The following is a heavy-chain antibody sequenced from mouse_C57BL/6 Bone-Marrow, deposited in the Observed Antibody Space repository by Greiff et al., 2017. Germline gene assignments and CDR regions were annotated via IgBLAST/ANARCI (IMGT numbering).Heavy chain of an antibody. CDR1: GYTFTSYW. J-gene: IGHJ2*01. CDR2: IDPSDSYT. CDR3: ARWGGSGFDY. D-gene: IGHD1-1*02. V-gene: IGHV1-69*01. Sequence: VQLQQPGAELVMPGASVKLSCKASGYTFTSYWMHWVKQRPGQGLEWIGEIDPSDSYTNYNQKFKGKSTLTVDKSSSTAYMQLSSLTSEDSAVYYCARWGGSGFDYWGQGTTLTVSS.